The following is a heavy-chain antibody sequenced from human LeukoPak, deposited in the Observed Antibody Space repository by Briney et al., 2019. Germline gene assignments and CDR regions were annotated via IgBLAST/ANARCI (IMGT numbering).Heavy chain of an antibody. V-gene: IGHV3-23*01. Sequence: PGGSLRLSCAASGFTFSSYAMSWVRQAPGKGLEWVSAISGSGGSTYYADSVKGRFTISRDNSKNTLYLQMNSLRAEDTAVYYCARGVSYYGSGHAFDIWGQGTMVTVSS. CDR1: GFTFSSYA. CDR2: ISGSGGST. J-gene: IGHJ3*02. CDR3: ARGVSYYGSGHAFDI. D-gene: IGHD3-10*01.